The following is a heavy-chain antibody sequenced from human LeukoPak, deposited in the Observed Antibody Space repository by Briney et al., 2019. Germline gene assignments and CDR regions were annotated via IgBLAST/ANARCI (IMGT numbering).Heavy chain of an antibody. Sequence: GGSLRLSCAASGFTFSSYAMHWVRQAPGKGLEWVAVISYDGSNKYYADSVKGRFTISRDNSKNTLYLQMNSLRAEDTAVYYCARDRVRRDGYPHGMDVWGQGTTVTVSS. V-gene: IGHV3-30-3*01. CDR3: ARDRVRRDGYPHGMDV. J-gene: IGHJ6*02. D-gene: IGHD5-24*01. CDR2: ISYDGSNK. CDR1: GFTFSSYA.